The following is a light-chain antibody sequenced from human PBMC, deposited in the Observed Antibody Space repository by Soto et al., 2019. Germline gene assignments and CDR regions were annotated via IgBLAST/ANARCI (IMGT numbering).Light chain of an antibody. J-gene: IGKJ1*01. CDR2: GAS. CDR1: QSVTGSH. CDR3: QQYGSAPWT. Sequence: EIVLTQSPGTLSLSPGETATLSCRASQSVTGSHLAWYQQQPGQAPRLLMYGASSRATGIPVRFSGSGSGTDFTLTISRLEPEDFAVYYCQQYGSAPWTFGQGTKVEI. V-gene: IGKV3-20*01.